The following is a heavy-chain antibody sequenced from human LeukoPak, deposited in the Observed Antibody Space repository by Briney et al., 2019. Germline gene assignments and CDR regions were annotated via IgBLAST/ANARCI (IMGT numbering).Heavy chain of an antibody. CDR3: ARAGNYGPYYFDY. D-gene: IGHD3-10*01. J-gene: IGHJ4*02. CDR1: GFTFTTYW. Sequence: PGGSLRLSCAASGFTFTTYWLGWVRQPPGTGLEWVANIKQDGTEKYYVDSVKGRFTISRDNAKNSLYLQMNSLRAEDTAVYYCARAGNYGPYYFDYWGQGTLVTVSS. CDR2: IKQDGTEK. V-gene: IGHV3-7*03.